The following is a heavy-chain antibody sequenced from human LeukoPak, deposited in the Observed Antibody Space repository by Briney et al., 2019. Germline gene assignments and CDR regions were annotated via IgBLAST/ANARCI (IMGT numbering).Heavy chain of an antibody. Sequence: HPGGSLRLSCAASGFTFSSYGMSWVRQAPGKGLEWVSVIYSGGSTYYADSVKGRFTISRDNSKNTLYLQMNSLRAEDTAVYYCARGRFGELIFDYWGQGTLVAVSS. D-gene: IGHD3-10*01. CDR2: IYSGGST. CDR3: ARGRFGELIFDY. J-gene: IGHJ4*02. CDR1: GFTFSSYG. V-gene: IGHV3-66*01.